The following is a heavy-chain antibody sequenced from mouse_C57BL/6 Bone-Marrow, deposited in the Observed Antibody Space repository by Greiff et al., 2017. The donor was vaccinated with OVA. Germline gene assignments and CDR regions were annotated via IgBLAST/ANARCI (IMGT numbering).Heavy chain of an antibody. Sequence: QVQLQQPGAELVKPGASVKLSCKASGYTFTSYWMHWVKQRPGRGLEWIGRIDPNSGGTKYNEKFKSKATLTVDKPSSTAYMPLSSLTSEDSAVYYCASLYYSNLDFDVWGTGTTVTVSS. CDR3: ASLYYSNLDFDV. D-gene: IGHD2-5*01. CDR2: IDPNSGGT. J-gene: IGHJ1*03. V-gene: IGHV1-72*01. CDR1: GYTFTSYW.